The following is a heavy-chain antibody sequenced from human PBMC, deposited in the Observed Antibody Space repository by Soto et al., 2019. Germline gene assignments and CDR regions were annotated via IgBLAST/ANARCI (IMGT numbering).Heavy chain of an antibody. CDR2: IIPIQNKA. Sequence: GASVKASSKAPGRSFIRYSFAWVREALGQGHKWMGRIIPIQNKANYALKFQDRVTITADRSTRTAYMELRSLRPEDTAVYYCAKSLLVVDHAYMDVWGKGTTVTVSS. CDR3: AKSLLVVDHAYMDV. V-gene: IGHV1-69*02. J-gene: IGHJ6*03. CDR1: GRSFIRYS. D-gene: IGHD2-15*01.